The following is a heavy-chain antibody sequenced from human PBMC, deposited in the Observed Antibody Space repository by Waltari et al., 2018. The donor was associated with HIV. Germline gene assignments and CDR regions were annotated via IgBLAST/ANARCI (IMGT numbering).Heavy chain of an antibody. J-gene: IGHJ6*02. Sequence: EAQLLESGGGVVRPGGSLRVSCVGSGFHFSEYNINWVRQGPGRGRGWVGASNWNGDDLRYADFAKGRFLVSRDNSQDSLHLRMSSLRPDDTAQYFCTRDGAYFYFGFDVWGQGVSVTVSS. CDR2: SNWNGDDL. CDR3: TRDGAYFYFGFDV. D-gene: IGHD3-9*01. CDR1: GFHFSEYN. V-gene: IGHV3-20*04.